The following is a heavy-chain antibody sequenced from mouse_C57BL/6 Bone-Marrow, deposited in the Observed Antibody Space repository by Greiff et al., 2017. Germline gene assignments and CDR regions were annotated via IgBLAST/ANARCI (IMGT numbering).Heavy chain of an antibody. Sequence: VQLQESGPELVKPGASVKISCKASGYAFSSSWMNWVKQRPGKGLEWIGRIYPGDGDTKYNGKFKGKATLTADKSSRTAYIQLSSLTSEDSAVYFCARTGLVVAYWGQGTLVTVSA. V-gene: IGHV1-82*01. D-gene: IGHD3-3*01. CDR2: IYPGDGDT. J-gene: IGHJ3*01. CDR1: GYAFSSSW. CDR3: ARTGLVVAY.